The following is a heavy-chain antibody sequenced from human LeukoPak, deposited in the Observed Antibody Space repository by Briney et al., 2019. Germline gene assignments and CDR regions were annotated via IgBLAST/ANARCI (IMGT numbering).Heavy chain of an antibody. CDR3: AREKDYYDSSVDYYYMDV. CDR1: GYTFTGYY. Sequence: GASVKVSCKASGYTFTGYYMHWVRQAPGQGLEWMGWINPNSGGTNYAQKFQGWVTMTRDTSISTAYMELSRLRSDDTAVYYCAREKDYYDSSVDYYYMDVWGKGTTVAVSS. D-gene: IGHD3-22*01. J-gene: IGHJ6*03. CDR2: INPNSGGT. V-gene: IGHV1-2*04.